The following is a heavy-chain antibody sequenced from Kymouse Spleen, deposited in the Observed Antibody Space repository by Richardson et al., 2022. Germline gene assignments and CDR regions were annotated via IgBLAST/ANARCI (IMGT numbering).Heavy chain of an antibody. D-gene: IGHD5-18,IGHD5-18*01. CDR2: IYYSGST. V-gene: IGHV4-39*01. CDR1: GGSISSSSYY. CDR3: ARHGIQLWFGYFDY. Sequence: QLQLQESGPGLVKPSETLSLTCTVSGGSISSSSYYWGWIRQPPGKGLEWIGSIYYSGSTYYNPSLKSRVTISVDTSKNQFSLKLSSVTAADTAVYYCARHGIQLWFGYFDYWGQGTLVTVSS. J-gene: IGHJ4*02.